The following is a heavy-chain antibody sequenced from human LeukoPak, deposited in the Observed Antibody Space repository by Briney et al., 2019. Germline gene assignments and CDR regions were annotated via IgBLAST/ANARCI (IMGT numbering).Heavy chain of an antibody. CDR2: ISAYNGNT. CDR3: ARYYYGSGSSHAFDY. CDR1: GYTFTSYD. V-gene: IGHV1-18*01. Sequence: ASVKVSCKASGYTFTSYDISWVRQAPGQGLEWMGWISAYNGNTNYAQKLQGRVTMTTDTSTSTAYMELRSLRSDDTAVYYCARYYYGSGSSHAFDYWGQGTLVTVSS. D-gene: IGHD3-10*01. J-gene: IGHJ4*02.